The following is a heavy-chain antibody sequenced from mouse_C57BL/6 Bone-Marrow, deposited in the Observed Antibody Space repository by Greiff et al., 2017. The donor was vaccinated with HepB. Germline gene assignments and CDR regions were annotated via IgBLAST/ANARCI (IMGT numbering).Heavy chain of an antibody. D-gene: IGHD1-1*01. V-gene: IGHV7-1*01. CDR3: ARDACGSSYSSYWYFDV. CDR1: GFTFSDFY. J-gene: IGHJ1*03. CDR2: SRNKANDYTT. Sequence: EVQGVDSGGGLVQSGRSLRLSCATSGFTFSDFYMEWVRQAPGKGLEWIAASRNKANDYTTEYSASVKGRFIVSRDTSQSILYLQMNALRAEDTAIYYCARDACGSSYSSYWYFDVWGTGTTVTVSS.